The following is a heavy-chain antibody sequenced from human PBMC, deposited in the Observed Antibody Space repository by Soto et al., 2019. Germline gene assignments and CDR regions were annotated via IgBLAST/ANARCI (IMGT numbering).Heavy chain of an antibody. CDR1: GYTFATYD. CDR3: ARSDGYNFNWLDS. J-gene: IGHJ5*01. Sequence: QVQLVQSGAEVKTPGASVKVSCKASGYTFATYDINWVRQAPGQGLEWMGWMNPNSGNTGYAQKFQGRITMTRDTALSVAHMELSSLRKEDTAVYYCARSDGYNFNWLDSWGQGTLVTVSA. D-gene: IGHD2-21*01. V-gene: IGHV1-8*01. CDR2: MNPNSGNT.